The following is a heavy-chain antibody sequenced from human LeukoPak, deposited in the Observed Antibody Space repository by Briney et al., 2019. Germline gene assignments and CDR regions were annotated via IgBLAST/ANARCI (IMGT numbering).Heavy chain of an antibody. CDR3: AKDMYYRGSGSYFNVDY. V-gene: IGHV3-30*18. CDR2: ISYDGNNK. D-gene: IGHD3-10*01. J-gene: IGHJ4*02. Sequence: GGSLRLSCAAPGFTFSNSAMNWVRQAPGKGLEWVAVISYDGNNKYYSDSVKGRFTISRDNSKNTLYLQMNSLRAEDTAVYYCAKDMYYRGSGSYFNVDYWGQGTLVTVSS. CDR1: GFTFSNSA.